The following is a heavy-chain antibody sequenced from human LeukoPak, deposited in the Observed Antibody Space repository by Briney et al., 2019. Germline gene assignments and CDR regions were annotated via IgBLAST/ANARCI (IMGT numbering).Heavy chain of an antibody. J-gene: IGHJ6*02. Sequence: TPSETLSLTCTVSGGSISSSSYYWGWIRQPPGKGLEWIGSIYYSGSTYYNPSLKSRVTISVDTSKNQFSLKLSSVTAADTAVYYCLVVGGYSVGHYYYYGMDVWGQGTTVTVSS. CDR2: IYYSGST. D-gene: IGHD2-15*01. CDR3: LVVGGYSVGHYYYYGMDV. CDR1: GGSISSSSYY. V-gene: IGHV4-39*07.